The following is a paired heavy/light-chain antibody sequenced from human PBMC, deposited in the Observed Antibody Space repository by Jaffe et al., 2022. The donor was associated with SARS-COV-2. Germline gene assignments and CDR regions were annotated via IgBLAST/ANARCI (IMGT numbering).Heavy chain of an antibody. J-gene: IGHJ6*03. CDR3: AKNGAGGNRYYYYYMDV. V-gene: IGHV3-30*04. CDR2: ISYDGSNK. CDR1: GFTFSNYA. Sequence: QVQLVESGGGVVQPGRSLRLSCAASGFTFSNYAMHWVRQAPGKGLEWVSVISYDGSNKYSADSVQGRFTISRDNSKNTLYLQMNSLRAEDTAVYYCAKNGAGGNRYYYYYMDVWGKGTTVTVSS. D-gene: IGHD2-15*01.
Light chain of an antibody. CDR2: EVS. CDR1: SSDVGFYNF. V-gene: IGLV2-8*01. J-gene: IGLJ2*01. Sequence: QSALTQPPSASGSPGQSVTISCTGTSSDVGFYNFVSWYQQHPGKAPKLMIYEVSKRPSGVPDRFSGSKSGNTASLTVSGLQAEDEADYHCSSYAGNNNVVFGGGTKLTVL. CDR3: SSYAGNNNVV.